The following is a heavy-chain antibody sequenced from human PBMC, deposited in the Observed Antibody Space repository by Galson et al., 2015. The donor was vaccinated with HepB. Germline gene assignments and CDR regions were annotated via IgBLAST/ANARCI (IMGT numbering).Heavy chain of an antibody. V-gene: IGHV3-7*03. CDR1: GFTFSSYW. CDR3: ARDRGKGGGSSGRYFDY. CDR2: IKQDGSEK. J-gene: IGHJ4*02. Sequence: SLRLSCAASGFTFSSYWMSWVRQAPGKGLEWVANIKQDGSEKYYVDSVKGRFTISRDNAKNSLYLQMNSLRAEDTAVYYCARDRGKGGGSSGRYFDYWGQGTLVTVSS. D-gene: IGHD2-15*01.